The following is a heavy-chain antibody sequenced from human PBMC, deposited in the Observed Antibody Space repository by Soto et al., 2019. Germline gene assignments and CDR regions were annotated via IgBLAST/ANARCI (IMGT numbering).Heavy chain of an antibody. CDR3: TRDPVPDSSGYFPFDY. J-gene: IGHJ4*02. Sequence: EVQLVESGGGLVKPGGSLRLSSAASGFRFSTYSMNWVRQAPGKGLEWVASIGTTNSYIYYADSVRGRFTISRDNAKNSLFLQMNSLRAEDTAVYYCTRDPVPDSSGYFPFDYWGQGTLVTVSS. CDR1: GFRFSTYS. CDR2: IGTTNSYI. V-gene: IGHV3-21*01. D-gene: IGHD3-22*01.